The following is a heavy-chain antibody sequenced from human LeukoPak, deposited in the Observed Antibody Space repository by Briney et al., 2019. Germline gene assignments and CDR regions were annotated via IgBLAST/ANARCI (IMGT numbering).Heavy chain of an antibody. J-gene: IGHJ3*02. V-gene: IGHV3-23*01. CDR2: ITGSGSGA. CDR1: GFTFSSFA. Sequence: GGSLRLSCAASGFTFSSFAINWVRQAPGKGLEWVSVITGSGSGADYADSVKGRFTISRDNSQNTVHLQMNSLRAEDTAVYYCANLDYGDYLGAFDIWGQGTMVTVSS. CDR3: ANLDYGDYLGAFDI. D-gene: IGHD4-17*01.